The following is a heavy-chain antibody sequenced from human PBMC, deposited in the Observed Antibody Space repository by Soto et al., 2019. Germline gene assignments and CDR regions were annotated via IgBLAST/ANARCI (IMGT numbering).Heavy chain of an antibody. Sequence: PVGSLRLSCAASGFTFSSYAMSWVRQAPGKGLEWVSAISGSGGSTYYADSVKGRFTISRDNSKNTLYLQMNSLRAEDTAVYYCAKGRIILLLRPSSFDYWGQGTLVTVSS. V-gene: IGHV3-23*01. J-gene: IGHJ4*02. CDR2: ISGSGGST. CDR3: AKGRIILLLRPSSFDY. CDR1: GFTFSSYA. D-gene: IGHD3-22*01.